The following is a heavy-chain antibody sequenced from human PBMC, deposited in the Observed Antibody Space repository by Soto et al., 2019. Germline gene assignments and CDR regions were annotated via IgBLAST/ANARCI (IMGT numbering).Heavy chain of an antibody. J-gene: IGHJ4*02. CDR3: AKGGSDSSWYWRD. V-gene: IGHV3-7*04. CDR2: IKEDGSQI. CDR1: GFSVSSLA. D-gene: IGHD6-13*01. Sequence: PGGSLRLSCVASGFSVSSLAMHWVRQAPGKGPQWVANIKEDGSQIDYVDSVKGRFTVSRDNAKNSVYLQMNTLSVEDTAIYYCAKGGSDSSWYWRDWGQGALVTVSS.